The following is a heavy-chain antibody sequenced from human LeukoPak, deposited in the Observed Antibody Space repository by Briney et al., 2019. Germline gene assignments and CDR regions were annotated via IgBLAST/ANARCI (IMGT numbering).Heavy chain of an antibody. Sequence: PGGSLRLSCAASGFTFSSYAMSWVRQAPGRGLEWVSAISGSGGSTYYADSVKGRFTISRDNSKTTLYLQMNSLRDEDTAVYYCAKDGIRGYSYGYSYFDSWGQGTLVTVSS. CDR2: ISGSGGST. CDR1: GFTFSSYA. CDR3: AKDGIRGYSYGYSYFDS. J-gene: IGHJ4*02. V-gene: IGHV3-23*01. D-gene: IGHD5-18*01.